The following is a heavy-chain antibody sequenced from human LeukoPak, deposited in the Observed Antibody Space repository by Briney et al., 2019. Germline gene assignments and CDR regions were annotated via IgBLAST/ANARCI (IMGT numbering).Heavy chain of an antibody. CDR2: ITGRGDST. J-gene: IGHJ6*02. V-gene: IGHV3-23*01. CDR3: AKEGWDV. CDR1: GFTFSSSV. Sequence: GGSLRLSCAASGFTFSSSVMSWVRQAPGKGLEWVSTITGRGDSTYYADSVEGRFTISRDNSRNTLYLQMSSLRAEDTAVYYCAKEGWDVWGQGTTVTASS.